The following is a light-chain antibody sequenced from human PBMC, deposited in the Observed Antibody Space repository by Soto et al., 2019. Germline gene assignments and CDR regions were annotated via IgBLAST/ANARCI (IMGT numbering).Light chain of an antibody. CDR3: QQYESLVH. Sequence: DIQMTQFPSSLSASVGDRVTLNCQASQGISNYLNWYQQKPGKAPKLLIYDASTLETGVPSRFSGSGYGTEFTFTISGLQPEDVATYYCQQYESLVHFGGGTKVEIK. V-gene: IGKV1-33*01. CDR2: DAS. J-gene: IGKJ4*01. CDR1: QGISNY.